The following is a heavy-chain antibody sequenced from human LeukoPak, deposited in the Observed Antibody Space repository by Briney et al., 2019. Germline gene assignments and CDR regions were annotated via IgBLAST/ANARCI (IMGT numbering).Heavy chain of an antibody. V-gene: IGHV3-21*01. D-gene: IGHD3-10*02. CDR3: ARDTKFSGAFDY. Sequence: PGGSLRLSCAASGFTFSSYSMNWVRQAPGKGLEWVSSISSSSSYIYYADSVKGRFTISRDNAKNSLYLQMNSLRAEDTAVYYCARDTKFSGAFDYWGQGTLVTVSS. CDR2: ISSSSSYI. J-gene: IGHJ4*02. CDR1: GFTFSSYS.